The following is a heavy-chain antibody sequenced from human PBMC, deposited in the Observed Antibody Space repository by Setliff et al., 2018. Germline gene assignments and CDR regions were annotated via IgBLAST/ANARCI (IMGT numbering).Heavy chain of an antibody. Sequence: ASVKVSCKASGGTFSSYGISWVRQAPGQGLEWMGWISPYKSDTNYAQKFQGRVSMTTDTPTSTDYMELRSLTSDDTAVYYCARGPVDFVVVPAAAKFDYWGQGTLVTV. CDR1: GGTFSSYG. V-gene: IGHV1-18*01. CDR2: ISPYKSDT. CDR3: ARGPVDFVVVPAAAKFDY. J-gene: IGHJ4*02. D-gene: IGHD2-2*01.